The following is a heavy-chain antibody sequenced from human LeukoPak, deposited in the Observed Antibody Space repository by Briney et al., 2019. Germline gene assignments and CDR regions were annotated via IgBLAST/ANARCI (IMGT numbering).Heavy chain of an antibody. Sequence: ASVKVSCKASGYTFTGYYMHWVRQAPGQGLEWMGWINPNSGGTNYAQKFQGRVTMTRDTSISTAYMELSRLRSDDTAVYYCARDQYYGSGSYYPYWGQGTLVTVSS. CDR1: GYTFTGYY. J-gene: IGHJ4*02. D-gene: IGHD3-10*01. V-gene: IGHV1-2*02. CDR3: ARDQYYGSGSYYPY. CDR2: INPNSGGT.